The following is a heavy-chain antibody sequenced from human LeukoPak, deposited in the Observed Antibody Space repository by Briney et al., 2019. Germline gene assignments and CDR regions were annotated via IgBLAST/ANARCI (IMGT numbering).Heavy chain of an antibody. D-gene: IGHD2-2*01. Sequence: SETLSLTCTVSGGSLSSNNYQGGWIRQPPGKGLEWIGNRNAFYRGSTYYSPSLESRFTISLDTSRSQLSLKLTSVTAADTAVYYCAKLPYCSSSSCDYNWFDPWGQGTLVTVSS. J-gene: IGHJ5*02. CDR1: GGSLSSNNYQ. CDR3: AKLPYCSSSSCDYNWFDP. CDR2: RNAFYRGST. V-gene: IGHV4-39*07.